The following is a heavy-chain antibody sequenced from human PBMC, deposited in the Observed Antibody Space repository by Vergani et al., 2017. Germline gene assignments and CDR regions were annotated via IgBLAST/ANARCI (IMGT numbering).Heavy chain of an antibody. J-gene: IGHJ1*01. CDR2: IKQDGSEK. CDR3: ARALKGYSSSWYGKYFQH. CDR1: GFTFSSYW. D-gene: IGHD6-13*01. Sequence: EVQLVESGGGLVQPGGSLRLSCAASGFTFSSYWMSWVRQAPGKGLEWVANIKQDGSEKYYVDSVKGRFTISRDNAKNSLYLQMNSLRAEDTAVYYCARALKGYSSSWYGKYFQHWGQGTLVTVSS. V-gene: IGHV3-7*03.